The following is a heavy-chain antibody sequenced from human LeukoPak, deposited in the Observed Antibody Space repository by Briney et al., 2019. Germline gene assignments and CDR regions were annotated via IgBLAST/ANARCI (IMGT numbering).Heavy chain of an antibody. J-gene: IGHJ5*02. Sequence: SETLSLTCTVSGASITSGDYNWSWTRQPPGKGLQWIGFIYYSGTTYYSPSLKSRITISVDTSKNQFSLKVTSVTAADTAVYYCARGRQYFDWLSGWFDPWGQGTLVTVSS. V-gene: IGHV4-30-4*01. CDR1: GASITSGDYN. D-gene: IGHD3-9*01. CDR3: ARGRQYFDWLSGWFDP. CDR2: IYYSGTT.